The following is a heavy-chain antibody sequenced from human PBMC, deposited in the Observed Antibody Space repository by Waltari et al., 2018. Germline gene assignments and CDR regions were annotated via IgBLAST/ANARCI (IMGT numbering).Heavy chain of an antibody. J-gene: IGHJ6*03. Sequence: QVQLVQPGAEVKKPGSSVKVSCKASGGTFSSYAISWVRQAPGQGLEWMGGIIPIHGIANDAQKYQGRVTITAEKATSTDYMEVSSLRAEDTAGYYCARRDDYGDEALNYYYMDVWGKGTTVTVSS. CDR2: IIPIHGIA. CDR1: GGTFSSYA. D-gene: IGHD4-17*01. CDR3: ARRDDYGDEALNYYYMDV. V-gene: IGHV1-69*10.